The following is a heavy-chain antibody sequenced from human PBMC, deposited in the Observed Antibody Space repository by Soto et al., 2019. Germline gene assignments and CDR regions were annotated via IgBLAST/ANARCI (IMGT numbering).Heavy chain of an antibody. CDR1: GFSISSGYY. Sequence: SETLSLTCTFSGFSISSGYYWGWVRQPPGKGLEWIGSMYQSGTTYYNPSLKSRVTISINMSKNQFSLKLTSVTAADTAVYYCARDWYRDGYKGGYFDYWGQGTLVTVSS. J-gene: IGHJ4*02. V-gene: IGHV4-38-2*02. CDR2: MYQSGTT. CDR3: ARDWYRDGYKGGYFDY. D-gene: IGHD1-26*01.